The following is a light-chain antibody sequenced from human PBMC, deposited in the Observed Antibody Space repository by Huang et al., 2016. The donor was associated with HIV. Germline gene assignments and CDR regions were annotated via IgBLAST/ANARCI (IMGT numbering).Light chain of an antibody. CDR3: QHRSNWPIT. CDR2: DAS. J-gene: IGKJ5*01. Sequence: EIVLTQSPATLSLSPGERATLSCRASQSVSSYLAWYQQKPGQAPRLLIYDASNRATGSPDRFSGSGSGTDFTLTISSLEPEDFAVYYCQHRSNWPITFGQGTRLEIK. V-gene: IGKV3-11*01. CDR1: QSVSSY.